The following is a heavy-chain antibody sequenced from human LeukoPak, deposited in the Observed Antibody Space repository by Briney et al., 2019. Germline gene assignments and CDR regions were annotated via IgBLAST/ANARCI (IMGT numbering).Heavy chain of an antibody. CDR1: GDSVSSNSAA. J-gene: IGHJ5*02. V-gene: IGHV6-1*01. CDR2: TYYTSKWYN. Sequence: SQTLSLTCAISGDSVSSNSAAWNWIRQSPSRGLEWLGRTYYTSKWYNDYAVSVKSRITINPDTSKNQFSLQLNSVTPEDTAVYYCARGLGVGDIVVVPAAPDNWFDPWGQGTLVTVSS. D-gene: IGHD2-2*01. CDR3: ARGLGVGDIVVVPAAPDNWFDP.